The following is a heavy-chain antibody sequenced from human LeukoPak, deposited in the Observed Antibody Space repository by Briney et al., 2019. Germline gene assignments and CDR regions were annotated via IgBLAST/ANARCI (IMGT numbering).Heavy chain of an antibody. V-gene: IGHV4-59*08. CDR3: ARQARGAAASVDV. J-gene: IGHJ6*02. CDR2: VYYSGSA. CDR1: GGTISNYY. D-gene: IGHD6-13*01. Sequence: PSETLSLTCTVSGGTISNYYWSWVRQPPGERLEWIGYVYYSGSANYNPSLKSRVTISVDTSKNEFSLKLRSVTATDTAVYYCARQARGAAASVDVWGQGTTVTVSS.